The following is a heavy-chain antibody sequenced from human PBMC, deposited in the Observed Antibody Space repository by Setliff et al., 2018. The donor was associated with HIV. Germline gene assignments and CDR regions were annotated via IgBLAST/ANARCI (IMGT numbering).Heavy chain of an antibody. CDR2: ISYSEGT. CDR1: GGDLSGHS. D-gene: IGHD3-3*01. CDR3: ARVWSGIPRNYFDP. Sequence: KPSETLSLTCTVSGGDLSGHSGSWVRQPPGKGLEWIGYISYSEGTNYNPSLKSRASISVGTFKNQFALRRNSVTAADTAVYSCARVWSGIPRNYFDPWGQGTPVTVSS. V-gene: IGHV4-59*11. J-gene: IGHJ5*02.